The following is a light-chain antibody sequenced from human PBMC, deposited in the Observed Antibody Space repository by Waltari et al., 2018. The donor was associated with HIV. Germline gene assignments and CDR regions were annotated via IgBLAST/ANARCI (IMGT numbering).Light chain of an antibody. J-gene: IGKJ1*01. V-gene: IGKV3-20*01. CDR1: QTIVRDY. CDR2: GAS. CDR3: HQYGNSPWT. Sequence: EIVLTQSPGTLSLSPGERVTLSCTASQTIVRDYLAWYQQKPGQAPRHLIYGASSRATGIPDRVSGSGSGTDFTLIISRLEPEDFAVYYCHQYGNSPWTFGQGTKVEIK.